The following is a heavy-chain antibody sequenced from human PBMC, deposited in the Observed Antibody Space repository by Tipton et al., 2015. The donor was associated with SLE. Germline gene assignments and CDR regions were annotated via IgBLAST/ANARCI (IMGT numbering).Heavy chain of an antibody. CDR2: IQGRENT. Sequence: GSLRLSCTVSDDSISNYYWSWIRQPPGKRLEWIGFIQGRENTNYNPSLESRVTISVDTSKNQFSLQLTSVTAADTAIYYCARESFTNDFYYYMDVWGKGTTVTVSS. J-gene: IGHJ6*03. D-gene: IGHD2-8*01. CDR3: ARESFTNDFYYYMDV. CDR1: DDSISNYY. V-gene: IGHV4-59*01.